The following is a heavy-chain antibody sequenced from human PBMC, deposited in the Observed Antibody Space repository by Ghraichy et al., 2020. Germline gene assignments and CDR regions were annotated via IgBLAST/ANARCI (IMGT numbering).Heavy chain of an antibody. CDR3: ATWDSGL. CDR2: IISNAHGGTT. D-gene: IGHD5-12*01. J-gene: IGHJ4*02. V-gene: IGHV3-15*01. CDR1: GFTFRNAW. Sequence: GGSLRLSCAASGFTFRNAWMSWVRQAPGKGLEWVGRIISNAHGGTTRYASPVEGRFSISGDDLIDTMYLQMNNLKTEDTAIYFCATWDSGLWGQGTLVTVSS.